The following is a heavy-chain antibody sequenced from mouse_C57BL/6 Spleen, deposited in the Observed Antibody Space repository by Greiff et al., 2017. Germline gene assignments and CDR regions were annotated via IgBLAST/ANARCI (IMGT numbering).Heavy chain of an antibody. CDR1: GFTFTDYY. CDR3: AGRYYGGSYLCYMDV. CDR2: ISNRANGYST. V-gene: IGHV7-3*01. Sequence: EVQRLQSGAGLAQPGASLSLSCAASGFTFTDYYMSWVRQPPGQALEWLGFISNRANGYSTKYNVSVKGRLTISRDNTQSSLYLQKNALRAEDSAAYYCAGRYYGGSYLCYMDVWGTGTSVTVSS. D-gene: IGHD1-1*01. J-gene: IGHJ1*03.